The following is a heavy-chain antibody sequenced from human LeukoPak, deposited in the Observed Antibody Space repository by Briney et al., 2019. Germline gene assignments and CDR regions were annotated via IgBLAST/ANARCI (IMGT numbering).Heavy chain of an antibody. Sequence: GGSLRLSCEGAGFTFSNYWMGWVRQAPGKGLQWVANIKTDGSEKYYVDSVKGRFTISRDNAKNSLYLQMNSLRAEDTAVYYCATYSSLNRREFQYWGQGTLLTVSS. CDR2: IKTDGSEK. CDR3: ATYSSLNRREFQY. CDR1: GFTFSNYW. V-gene: IGHV3-7*01. D-gene: IGHD3-22*01. J-gene: IGHJ1*01.